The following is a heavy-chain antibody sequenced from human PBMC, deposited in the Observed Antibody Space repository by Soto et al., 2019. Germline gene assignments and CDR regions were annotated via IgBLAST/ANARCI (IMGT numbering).Heavy chain of an antibody. J-gene: IGHJ4*02. Sequence: PGGSLRLSCAASGFTFSSNVMTWVRQAPGKGLAWVSGLTGSGGSTYYADSVKGRFTISRDNSKNTLYLQMNSLRAEDTAVYYCAKSHGIAVAGSFDYWGQGALVTVSS. CDR1: GFTFSSNV. CDR2: LTGSGGST. CDR3: AKSHGIAVAGSFDY. D-gene: IGHD6-19*01. V-gene: IGHV3-23*01.